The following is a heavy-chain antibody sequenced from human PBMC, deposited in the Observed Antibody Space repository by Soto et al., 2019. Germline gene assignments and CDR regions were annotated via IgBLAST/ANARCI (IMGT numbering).Heavy chain of an antibody. CDR3: ARDPTQFENMITFGGVPNYFDY. V-gene: IGHV3-48*02. D-gene: IGHD3-16*01. CDR2: ISSSSSTI. CDR1: GFTFSSYS. Sequence: GGSLRLSCAASGFTFSSYSMNWVRQAPGKGLEWVSYISSSSSTIYYADSVKGRFTISRDNAKNSLYLQMNSLRDEDTAVYYCARDPTQFENMITFGGVPNYFDYWGQGTLVTVSS. J-gene: IGHJ4*02.